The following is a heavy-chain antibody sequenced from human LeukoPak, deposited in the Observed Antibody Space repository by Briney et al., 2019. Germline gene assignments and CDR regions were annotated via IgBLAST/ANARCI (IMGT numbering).Heavy chain of an antibody. CDR3: ARARDYYDSSGSLVDY. D-gene: IGHD3-22*01. CDR1: GGTFSSYA. J-gene: IGHJ4*02. V-gene: IGHV1-69*05. Sequence: GASVKVSRKASGGTFSSYAISWVRQAPGQGLEWMGRIIPIFGTANYAQKFQGRVTITTDESTSTAYMELSSLRSEDTAVYYCARARDYYDSSGSLVDYWGQGTLVTVSS. CDR2: IIPIFGTA.